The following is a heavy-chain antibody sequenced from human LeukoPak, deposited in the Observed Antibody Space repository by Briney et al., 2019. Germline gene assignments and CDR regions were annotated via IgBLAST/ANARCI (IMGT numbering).Heavy chain of an antibody. Sequence: GRSLRLSCAASGFTFSSYGMHWVRQAPGKGLEWVAVIWYDGSKKYYADSVKGRFTISRDNSKSTLYLQMNSLRAEDTAVYYCARGTKILIGAIDYWGQGTLVTVSS. CDR2: IWYDGSKK. CDR3: ARGTKILIGAIDY. D-gene: IGHD1/OR15-1a*01. V-gene: IGHV3-30*19. J-gene: IGHJ4*02. CDR1: GFTFSSYG.